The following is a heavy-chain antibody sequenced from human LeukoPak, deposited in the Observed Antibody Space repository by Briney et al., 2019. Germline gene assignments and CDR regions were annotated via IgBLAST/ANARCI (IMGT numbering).Heavy chain of an antibody. J-gene: IGHJ4*02. Sequence: ASVKVSCKASGYTLTSYYMHWVRQAPGQGLEWMGIINPSGGSTSYAQKFQGRVTMTRDTSTSTVYMELSSLRSEDTAVYYCARDSEGYQLLFSLWGQGTLVTVSS. D-gene: IGHD2-2*01. V-gene: IGHV1-46*01. CDR1: GYTLTSYY. CDR2: INPSGGST. CDR3: ARDSEGYQLLFSL.